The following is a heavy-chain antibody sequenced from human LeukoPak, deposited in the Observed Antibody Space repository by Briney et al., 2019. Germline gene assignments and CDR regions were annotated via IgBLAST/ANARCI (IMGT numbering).Heavy chain of an antibody. CDR1: GFTLMNYW. Sequence: GGSLRLSCTASGFTLMNYWMHWVRQVPGKRLVWVSRISGDGSVTNYADSVQGRFTISRDNAKNILYLQINNLRSEDTAVYDCARYSSSSGGASYYLDYWGHGTLITVSS. V-gene: IGHV3-74*01. CDR3: ARYSSSSGGASYYLDY. CDR2: ISGDGSVT. J-gene: IGHJ4*01. D-gene: IGHD6-6*01.